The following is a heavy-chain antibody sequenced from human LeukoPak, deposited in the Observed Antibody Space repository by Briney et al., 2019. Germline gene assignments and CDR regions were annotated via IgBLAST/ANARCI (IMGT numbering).Heavy chain of an antibody. J-gene: IGHJ4*02. V-gene: IGHV3-23*01. D-gene: IGHD2-15*01. CDR1: GFTFSNYA. CDR3: AKDSMVVSGVFDS. CDR2: MSDSGDTT. Sequence: GGSLRLSCAASGFTFSNYAMTWVRQSPGKGLEWVSSMSDSGDTTYYADSVKGRFTISRDNSNKKLFLQMNSLRAEDTALYYCAKDSMVVSGVFDSWGQGTLVTVSS.